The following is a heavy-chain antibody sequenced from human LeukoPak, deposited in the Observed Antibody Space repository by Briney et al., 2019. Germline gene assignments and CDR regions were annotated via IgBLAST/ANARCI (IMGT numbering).Heavy chain of an antibody. D-gene: IGHD3-10*01. J-gene: IGHJ4*02. CDR3: ARDPRRYGSGSPYYFDY. CDR2: ISAYNGNT. V-gene: IGHV1-18*01. CDR1: GYTFTSYG. Sequence: GASVKVSCKASGYTFTSYGISWVRQAPGQGLEWMGWISAYNGNTNYAQKLQGRVTMTTDTSMSTAYMELRSLRSDDTAVYYCARDPRRYGSGSPYYFDYWGQGTLVTVSS.